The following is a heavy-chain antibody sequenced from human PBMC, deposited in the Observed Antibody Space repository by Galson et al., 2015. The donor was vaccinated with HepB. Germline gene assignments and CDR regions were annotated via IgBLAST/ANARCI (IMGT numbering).Heavy chain of an antibody. J-gene: IGHJ4*02. CDR2: INWNDDK. CDR3: ARSLGLVGPDFDY. CDR1: GFSLRVSGMG. Sequence: PALVKPTQTLTLTCTFSGFSLRVSGMGVGWIRQPPGKALEWLAFINWNDDKCYNPSLKNRLTIIKDTFKNQVVLRMTNMDPADTATYYCARSLGLVGPDFDYWGQGSPSTVSS. D-gene: IGHD3/OR15-3a*01. V-gene: IGHV2-5*01.